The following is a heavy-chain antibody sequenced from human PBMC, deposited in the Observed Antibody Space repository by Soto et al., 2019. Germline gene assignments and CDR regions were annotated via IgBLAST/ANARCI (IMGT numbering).Heavy chain of an antibody. J-gene: IGHJ3*02. CDR3: ARDAGRRDDYTMSAFDI. D-gene: IGHD4-4*01. CDR1: DDSVSSGSYC. V-gene: IGHV4-61*01. Sequence: SETLSLTCTVSDDSVSSGSYCWSWIRQPPGKGLEWIGYIYYSGSTNYNPSLKSRLTISVDTSKNQFSLKLSSVTAANTAVYYCARDAGRRDDYTMSAFDIWGQGTMVT. CDR2: IYYSGST.